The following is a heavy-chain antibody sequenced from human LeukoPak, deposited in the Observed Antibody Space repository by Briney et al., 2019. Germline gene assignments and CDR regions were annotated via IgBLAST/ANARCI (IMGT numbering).Heavy chain of an antibody. Sequence: PSETLSLTCTVSGGSISSSGYYWGWIRQPPGKGLEWIGSIYYSGATYYNPPLKSRVSISVDTSKNQFSLKLSSVTAADTAVYYCARQFYGSDVFEIWGQGTMVTVSS. V-gene: IGHV4-39*01. CDR3: ARQFYGSDVFEI. CDR2: IYYSGAT. J-gene: IGHJ3*02. D-gene: IGHD4-17*01. CDR1: GGSISSSGYY.